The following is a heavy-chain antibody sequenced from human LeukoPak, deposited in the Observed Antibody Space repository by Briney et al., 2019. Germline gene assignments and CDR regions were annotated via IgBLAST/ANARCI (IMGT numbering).Heavy chain of an antibody. D-gene: IGHD2-15*01. J-gene: IGHJ4*02. CDR1: GFTFSNYW. Sequence: GGSLRLSCAASGFTFSNYWMSWVRQAPGKGLEWVANIKQDRSEKYYVDSVKGRFTISRDNAKNSLYLQMNSLRAEDTALYYRAKDRLGYCSGGSCYSSPGLDYWGQGTLVTVSS. CDR2: IKQDRSEK. V-gene: IGHV3-7*03. CDR3: AKDRLGYCSGGSCYSSPGLDY.